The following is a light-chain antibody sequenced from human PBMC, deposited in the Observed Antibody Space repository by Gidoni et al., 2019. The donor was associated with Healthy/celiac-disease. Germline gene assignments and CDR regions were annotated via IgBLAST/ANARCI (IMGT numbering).Light chain of an antibody. CDR2: DAS. Sequence: EIVLTQSPATLSSSPGDRATLPCRASQSVSSYLAWYQQKPGQAPRLLIYDASNRATGIPARFSGSGSGTDFTLTISSLEPEDFAVYYCQQRSNWPPLTFGGXTKVEIK. CDR1: QSVSSY. V-gene: IGKV3-11*01. J-gene: IGKJ4*01. CDR3: QQRSNWPPLT.